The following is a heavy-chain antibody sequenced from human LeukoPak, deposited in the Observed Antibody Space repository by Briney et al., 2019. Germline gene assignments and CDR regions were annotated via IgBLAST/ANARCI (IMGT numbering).Heavy chain of an antibody. CDR1: GFTFSSNW. D-gene: IGHD6-19*01. CDR3: ANMAVPA. CDR2: INSDGSTI. V-gene: IGHV3-74*01. J-gene: IGHJ5*02. Sequence: AGGSLRLSCAASGFTFSSNWMNWVRQAPGKGLVWVSRINSDGSTITYADSVKGRFTISRDNAKNTPYLQMNSLRAEDTAVYYCANMAVPALGQGTLVTVSS.